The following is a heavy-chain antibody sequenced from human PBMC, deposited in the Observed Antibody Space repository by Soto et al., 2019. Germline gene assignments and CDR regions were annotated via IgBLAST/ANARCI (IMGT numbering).Heavy chain of an antibody. Sequence: QVQLQESGPGLVKPSETLSLTCTVSGGSVSSGSYYWSWIRQPPGKGLEWIGYIYYSGSTNYNPSLTSRVTISVDTSKNQFSLKLSSVTAADTAVYYCARDQGRVRGITRRPYGMDVCGQGTTVTVSS. D-gene: IGHD3-10*01. V-gene: IGHV4-61*01. CDR3: ARDQGRVRGITRRPYGMDV. CDR2: IYYSGST. CDR1: GGSVSSGSYY. J-gene: IGHJ6*02.